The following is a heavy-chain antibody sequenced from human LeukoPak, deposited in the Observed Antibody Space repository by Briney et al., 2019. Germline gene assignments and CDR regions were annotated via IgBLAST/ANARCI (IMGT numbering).Heavy chain of an antibody. CDR3: ARGTYYAILTGFRTHRPFEY. CDR2: IKQDGSEK. D-gene: IGHD3-9*01. Sequence: GGSLRLSCAASGFTFSTFAMIWVRQPPGKGLEWVANIKQDGSEKYYVDSVKGRFTISRDNAKNSLYLQMNSLRAEDTAVYYCARGTYYAILTGFRTHRPFEYWGQGTLVTVSS. V-gene: IGHV3-7*01. J-gene: IGHJ4*02. CDR1: GFTFSTFA.